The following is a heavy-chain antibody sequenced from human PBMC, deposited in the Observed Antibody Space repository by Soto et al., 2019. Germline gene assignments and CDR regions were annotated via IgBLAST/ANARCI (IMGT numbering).Heavy chain of an antibody. Sequence: TSETLSLTCTVSGDSMTDHYWNWIRQPPGKGLEWIGYVHYSGSTNYNPSLKSRVSISADTSKKQFSLNLNSVTAADTAVYYCALVTGALAGAVAHWGQGILVTVSS. V-gene: IGHV4-59*11. CDR1: GDSMTDHY. D-gene: IGHD6-13*01. CDR2: VHYSGST. CDR3: ALVTGALAGAVAH. J-gene: IGHJ4*02.